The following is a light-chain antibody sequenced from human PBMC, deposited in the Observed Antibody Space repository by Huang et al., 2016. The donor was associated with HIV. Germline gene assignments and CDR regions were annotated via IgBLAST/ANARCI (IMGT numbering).Light chain of an antibody. V-gene: IGKV3-15*01. CDR1: QSVSSN. CDR2: GAS. CDR3: QQYNNWPPIT. Sequence: EIVMTQSPATLSVSPGERATLSCRASQSVSSNLAWYKQKPGQAPRLLFYGASTRATGIPARFSGSGSGTEFTLTISSLQSEDFAVYYCQQYNNWPPITFGPGTKVDIK. J-gene: IGKJ3*01.